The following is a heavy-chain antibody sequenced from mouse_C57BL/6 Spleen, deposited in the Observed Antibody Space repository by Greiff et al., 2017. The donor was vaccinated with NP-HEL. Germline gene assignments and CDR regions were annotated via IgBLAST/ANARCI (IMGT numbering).Heavy chain of an antibody. J-gene: IGHJ3*01. V-gene: IGHV1-64*01. D-gene: IGHD2-4*01. Sequence: VQLQQPGAELVKPGASVKLSCKASGYTFTSYWMHWVKQRPGQGLEWIGMIHPNSGSTNYNEKFKSKATLTVDKSSSTAYMQLSSLTSEDAAVYYCARGDYEAWFAYWGQGTLVTVSA. CDR3: ARGDYEAWFAY. CDR1: GYTFTSYW. CDR2: IHPNSGST.